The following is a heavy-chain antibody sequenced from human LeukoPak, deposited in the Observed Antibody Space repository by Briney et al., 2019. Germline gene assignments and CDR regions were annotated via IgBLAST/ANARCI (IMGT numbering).Heavy chain of an antibody. Sequence: GGSLRLSCAGSGFTFSSYSMNWVRQAPGKGLEWVSSISSSSSYIYYADSVKGRFTISRDNAKNSLYLQMNSLRAEDTAVYYCARDNGGSYSTDAFDIWGQGTMFTVSS. D-gene: IGHD1-26*01. J-gene: IGHJ3*02. V-gene: IGHV3-21*01. CDR1: GFTFSSYS. CDR3: ARDNGGSYSTDAFDI. CDR2: ISSSSSYI.